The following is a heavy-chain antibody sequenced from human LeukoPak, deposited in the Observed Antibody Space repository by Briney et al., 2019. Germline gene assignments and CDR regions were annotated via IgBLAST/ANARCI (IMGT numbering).Heavy chain of an antibody. D-gene: IGHD1-1*01. V-gene: IGHV4-59*08. J-gene: IGHJ4*02. CDR3: ARHDYNWKTFDY. CDR1: GVSISRYY. Sequence: SETLSLTCTVSGVSISRYYWSWVRQPPGKGLEWIGSVHYSGNTNYNPSLKSRVTISLDTSKNQFSLKLSYVTAADTAVYYCARHDYNWKTFDYWGQGTLVAVSS. CDR2: VHYSGNT.